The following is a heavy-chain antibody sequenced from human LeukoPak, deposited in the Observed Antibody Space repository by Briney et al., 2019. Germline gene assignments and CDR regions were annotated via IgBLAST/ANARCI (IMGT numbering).Heavy chain of an antibody. CDR2: IWYDGSNK. CDR3: ARGSRFGIVVVVAAGGMDV. Sequence: PGRSLRLSCAASGFTFSSYSMHWVRQAPGKGLEWVAVIWYDGSNKYYADSVKGRFTISRDNSKNTLYLQMNSLRAEDTAVCYCARGSRFGIVVVVAAGGMDVWGQGTTVTVSS. D-gene: IGHD2-15*01. J-gene: IGHJ6*02. V-gene: IGHV3-33*01. CDR1: GFTFSSYS.